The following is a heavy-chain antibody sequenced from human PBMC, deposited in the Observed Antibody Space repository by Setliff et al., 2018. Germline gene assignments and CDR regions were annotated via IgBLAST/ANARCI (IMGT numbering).Heavy chain of an antibody. V-gene: IGHV4-39*07. D-gene: IGHD3-9*01. J-gene: IGHJ4*01. CDR3: AGERYFDWFFED. Sequence: SETLSLTCNVSGVSFSSTTFYWAWIRQSPGKGLEWIGSVSFFGSAYYNPSLQSRGAISLDTSRNQFSLELSSVTAADTAVYYCAGERYFDWFFEDWGHGTLVTVSS. CDR2: VSFFGSA. CDR1: GVSFSSTTFY.